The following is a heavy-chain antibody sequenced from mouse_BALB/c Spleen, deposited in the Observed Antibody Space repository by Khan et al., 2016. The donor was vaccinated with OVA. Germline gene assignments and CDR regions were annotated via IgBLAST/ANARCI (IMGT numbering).Heavy chain of an antibody. V-gene: IGHV2-6-7*01. D-gene: IGHD1-2*01. CDR1: GFSLTGYG. CDR2: IWGDGST. Sequence: QVQLKQSGPGLVAPSQSLSITCTVSGFSLTGYGINWVRQPPGKGLEWLGMIWGDGSTDYNSALKSRLSISKDNSKSQVFFKMNSLQTADSARYYCARELRLGGFAYWGQGTLVTVSA. CDR3: ARELRLGGFAY. J-gene: IGHJ3*01.